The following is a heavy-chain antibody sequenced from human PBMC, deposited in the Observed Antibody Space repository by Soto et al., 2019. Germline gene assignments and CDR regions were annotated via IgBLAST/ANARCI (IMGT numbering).Heavy chain of an antibody. CDR3: ALTRRSSLLEVAGPGFEY. V-gene: IGHV3-30*03. J-gene: IGHJ4*02. D-gene: IGHD6-19*01. CDR2: LSYEGSEE. CDR1: GFNFGVFG. Sequence: PGGSLRLSCAASGFNFGVFGMHWVRQAPGKRLEWLSVLSYEGSEEYYADSVRGRFTISRDNSKNTLFLQMDSLRVDDTGVYYCALTRRSSLLEVAGPGFEYWGQGXLVTVSS.